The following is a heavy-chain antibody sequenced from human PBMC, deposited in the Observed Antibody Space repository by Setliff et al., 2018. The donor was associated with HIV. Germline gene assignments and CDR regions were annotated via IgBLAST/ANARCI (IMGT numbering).Heavy chain of an antibody. J-gene: IGHJ3*02. CDR3: ARVTVDWGFGNAFDI. D-gene: IGHD7-27*01. V-gene: IGHV3-11*04. CDR2: ISSSGTTI. CDR1: GFTFSDYY. Sequence: PGGSLRLSCTASGFTFSDYYMSWIRQSPGKGLEWISYISSSGTTIYYADSVKGRFTISRDNAKNSLYLQMNSLRAEDTAVYYCARVTVDWGFGNAFDIWGQGTMVTVSS.